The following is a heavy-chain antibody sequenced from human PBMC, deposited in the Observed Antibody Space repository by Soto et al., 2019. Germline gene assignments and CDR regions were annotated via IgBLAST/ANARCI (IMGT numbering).Heavy chain of an antibody. Sequence: QVTLKESGPVLVKPTETLTLTCTVSGFSLSNARMGVSWIRQPPGKALEWLAHIFSNDEKSYSTSLKSRLTISKATAKSQVVLTMTNMDPVDTATYYCARTSGDFLFDYWGQGTLVTVSS. CDR1: GFSLSNARMG. V-gene: IGHV2-26*01. CDR2: IFSNDEK. D-gene: IGHD4-17*01. J-gene: IGHJ4*02. CDR3: ARTSGDFLFDY.